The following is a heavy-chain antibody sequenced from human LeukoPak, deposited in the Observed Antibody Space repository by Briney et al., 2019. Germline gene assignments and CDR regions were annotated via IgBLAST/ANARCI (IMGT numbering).Heavy chain of an antibody. V-gene: IGHV3-33*01. CDR2: IWYDGSNK. Sequence: GGSLRLSCAASGFTFSSYGMHWVRQAPGKGLEWVAVIWYDGSNKYYADSVKGRFTISRDNSKNTLYLQMNSLRAEDTAVYYCARVSRHCTNGVCYTPDYWGQGTPVTVSS. CDR1: GFTFSSYG. D-gene: IGHD2-8*01. CDR3: ARVSRHCTNGVCYTPDY. J-gene: IGHJ4*02.